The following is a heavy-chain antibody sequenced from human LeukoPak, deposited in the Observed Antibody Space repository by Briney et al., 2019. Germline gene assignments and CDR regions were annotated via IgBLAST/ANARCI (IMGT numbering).Heavy chain of an antibody. CDR3: ARDPSGLEPLDY. Sequence: GGSLRLACAASGFTFSGYAMHWVRQAPGKGLEWVAVISYDGSNKYYADSVKGRFTISRDNSKNTLYLQMNSLRAEDTAVYYCARDPSGLEPLDYWGQGTLVTVSS. V-gene: IGHV3-30-3*01. D-gene: IGHD1-14*01. CDR1: GFTFSGYA. CDR2: ISYDGSNK. J-gene: IGHJ4*02.